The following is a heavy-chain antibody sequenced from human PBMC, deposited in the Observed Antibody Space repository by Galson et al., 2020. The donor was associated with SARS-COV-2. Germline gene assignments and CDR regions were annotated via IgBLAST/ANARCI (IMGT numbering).Heavy chain of an antibody. CDR3: ARDRDMYNWKDVPDY. D-gene: IGHD1-1*01. J-gene: IGHJ4*02. CDR1: GFTFSNYG. CDR2: IWYDGSNK. Sequence: GGSLRLSCAASGFTFSNYGMHWVRQAPGKGLEWVAVIWYDGSNKYYADSVKGRFTISRDNSKNTLYLQMNSLRAEDTAVYYCARDRDMYNWKDVPDYWGQGTLVTVSS. V-gene: IGHV3-33*01.